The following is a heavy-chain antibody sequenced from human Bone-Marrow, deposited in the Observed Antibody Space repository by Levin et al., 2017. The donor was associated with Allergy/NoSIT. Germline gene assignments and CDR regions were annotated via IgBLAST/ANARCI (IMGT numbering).Heavy chain of an antibody. J-gene: IGHJ4*02. V-gene: IGHV5-10-1*01. CDR2: IDPTDSYS. CDR3: ARHPRIAAGGTLSY. Sequence: PGESLKISCEASGYKFTSYWISWVRQMPGKGLEWMGRIDPTDSYSDYSPSFQGHVTFSADKSISTAYLQWDRLRASDNAMYYCARHPRIAAGGTLSYWGQGSLVTVSS. CDR1: GYKFTSYW. D-gene: IGHD6-13*01.